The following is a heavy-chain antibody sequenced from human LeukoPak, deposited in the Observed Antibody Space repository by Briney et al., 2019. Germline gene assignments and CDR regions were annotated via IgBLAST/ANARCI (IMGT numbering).Heavy chain of an antibody. V-gene: IGHV1-18*01. CDR1: GYTFITYG. D-gene: IGHD5-18*01. CDR3: ARDKSRYNYGYNY. CDR2: VSPYNGDT. Sequence: ASVKVSCKASGYTFITYGINWVRQAAGQGLEWMGWVSPYNGDTTYAQKFQGRVTMTTDTSTSTAYMELGSLRSDDTAVYYCARDKSRYNYGYNYWGQGTPVTVSS. J-gene: IGHJ4*02.